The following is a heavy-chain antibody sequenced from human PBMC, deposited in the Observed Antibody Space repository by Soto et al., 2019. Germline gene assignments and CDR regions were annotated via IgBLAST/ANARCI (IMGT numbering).Heavy chain of an antibody. V-gene: IGHV1-18*04. Sequence: ASVKVSCKASGYTFTSYGISWVRQAPVQGLEWMGWISAYNGNTNYAQKLQGRVTMTTDTSTSTAYMELRSLRSDDTAVNYCAREGCEPHAGGYFYYGMDVWGQGTTVTVAS. CDR1: GYTFTSYG. D-gene: IGHD2-2*01. CDR3: AREGCEPHAGGYFYYGMDV. J-gene: IGHJ6*02. CDR2: ISAYNGNT.